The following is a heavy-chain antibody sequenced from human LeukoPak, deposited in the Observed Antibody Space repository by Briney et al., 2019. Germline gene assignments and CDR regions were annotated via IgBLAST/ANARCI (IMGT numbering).Heavy chain of an antibody. CDR1: GGSITSNSFY. CDR3: ARQRDYCVSTTCYYGMDV. V-gene: IGHV4-39*01. J-gene: IGHJ6*02. Sequence: SETLSLTCTVSGGSITSNSFYWGWIRQPPGQGLEWIGCVCYSGSTYYTPSLQSRVTISVDTYKKQFSLKLTSVTAADTAVYYCARQRDYCVSTTCYYGMDVWGQGTTVTVSS. D-gene: IGHD2-2*01. CDR2: VCYSGST.